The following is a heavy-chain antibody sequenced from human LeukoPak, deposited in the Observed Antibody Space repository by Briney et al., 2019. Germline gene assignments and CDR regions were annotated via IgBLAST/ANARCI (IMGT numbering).Heavy chain of an antibody. CDR2: IGGRDGST. CDR1: GFTFSSYG. V-gene: IGHV3-23*01. J-gene: IGHJ3*02. CDR3: ARDPKGGYSYGWGAFDI. Sequence: GGSLRLSCAASGFTFSSYGMSWVRQAPGKGLEWVSAIGGRDGSTYYADSVKGRFTISRDNSKNTLYLKMNSLRTEDTAVYYCARDPKGGYSYGWGAFDIWGHGTMVTVSS. D-gene: IGHD5-18*01.